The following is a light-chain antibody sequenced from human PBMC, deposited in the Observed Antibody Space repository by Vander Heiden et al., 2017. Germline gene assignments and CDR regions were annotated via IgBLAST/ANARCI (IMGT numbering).Light chain of an antibody. J-gene: IGKJ1*01. V-gene: IGKV3-15*01. CDR1: QSVSIN. Sequence: EIVMTQSPATLSVSPGERVTLSCRASQSVSINLAWYQQKPGQAPRLLIYVASTRATGIPARFSGSGSGTEFTLTISSLQSDDSAVYYCLQYNNWPRTFGHGTKVEIK. CDR3: LQYNNWPRT. CDR2: VAS.